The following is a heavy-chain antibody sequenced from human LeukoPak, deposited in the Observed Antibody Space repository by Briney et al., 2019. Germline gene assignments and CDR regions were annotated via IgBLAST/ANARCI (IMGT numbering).Heavy chain of an antibody. CDR2: IWYDGSNS. Sequence: HAGRSLRLSCAASVFTFRRYGMHWVRQAPGKGLEWVAVIWYDGSNSIYADSVKGRFTISRDNSKNTLYLQMNSLRAEDTAVYYCARGFGAEMGAFDIWGQGTMVTVSS. CDR3: ARGFGAEMGAFDI. J-gene: IGHJ3*02. D-gene: IGHD3-10*01. V-gene: IGHV3-33*01. CDR1: VFTFRRYG.